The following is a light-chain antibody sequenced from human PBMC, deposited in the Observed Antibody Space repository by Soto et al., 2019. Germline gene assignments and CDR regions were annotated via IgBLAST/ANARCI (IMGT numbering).Light chain of an antibody. CDR1: QSISSY. CDR2: EAS. V-gene: IGKV1-39*01. CDR3: QHYNVYPWT. Sequence: DIQMTQSPSSLSASVGDRVTITCRASQSISSYLNWYQQKPGKAPKLLIYEASSLQSGVPSRFSGSGSGTESTLTISSLQPDDFATYYCQHYNVYPWTFGQGTKVDIK. J-gene: IGKJ1*01.